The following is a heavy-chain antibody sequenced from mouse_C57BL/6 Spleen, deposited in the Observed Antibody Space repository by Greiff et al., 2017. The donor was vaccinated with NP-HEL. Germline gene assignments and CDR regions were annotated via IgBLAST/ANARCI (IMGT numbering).Heavy chain of an antibody. CDR2: IRNNANGYTT. J-gene: IGHJ4*01. D-gene: IGHD1-1*01. CDR3: AGYRGLLVVYAMDY. Sequence: VQLKESGGGLVQPGGSLSLSCAASGFTFTDYYMSWVRQPPGKALEWLGFIRNNANGYTTEYSASVKGRFTISRATSQRILYLQMNALRAEDSATYYCAGYRGLLVVYAMDYWGQGTSVTVSS. V-gene: IGHV7-3*01. CDR1: GFTFTDYY.